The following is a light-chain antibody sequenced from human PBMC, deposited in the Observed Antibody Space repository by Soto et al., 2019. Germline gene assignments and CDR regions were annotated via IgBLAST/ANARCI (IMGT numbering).Light chain of an antibody. CDR2: AAS. CDR1: QNLGSGY. CDR3: QQYDTSPRT. V-gene: IGKV3-20*01. Sequence: EIVMTQSPATLSVSPGERAILYCRASQNLGSGYLAWYQQKPGQAPRILIYAASTRATGIPDRFSGSGSGTDYSLTISRLEPEDFAVYYCQQYDTSPRTFGQGTKVDIK. J-gene: IGKJ1*01.